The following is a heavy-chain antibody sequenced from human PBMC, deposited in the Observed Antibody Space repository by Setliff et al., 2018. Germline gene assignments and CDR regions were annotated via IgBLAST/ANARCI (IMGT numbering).Heavy chain of an antibody. CDR3: AKLVWLTTWYYMDV. CDR1: GFTFNNYW. CDR2: IMQDGGAQ. J-gene: IGHJ6*03. Sequence: GGSLRLSCAAFGFTFNNYWMSWVRQAPGKGLEWVANIMQDGGAQYSVDSVKGRFSISRDNAKNSLYLQMNSLRAEDTAVYYCAKLVWLTTWYYMDVWGKGTTVTVSS. V-gene: IGHV3-7*01. D-gene: IGHD5-18*01.